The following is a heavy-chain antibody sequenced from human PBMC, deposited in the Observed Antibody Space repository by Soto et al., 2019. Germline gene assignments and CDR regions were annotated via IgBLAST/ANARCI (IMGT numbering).Heavy chain of an antibody. J-gene: IGHJ5*02. V-gene: IGHV4-34*01. Sequence: SETLSLTCAVYGGSFSGYYWSWIRQPPGKGLEWIGGMNPSGSTNYNPSLKSLVTISVDTSKKQFSLQLNSVTAADTAVYYCARDILSVVPPAMAGLRFDPWGQGTLVTVSS. CDR2: MNPSGST. D-gene: IGHD2-2*01. CDR1: GGSFSGYY. CDR3: ARDILSVVPPAMAGLRFDP.